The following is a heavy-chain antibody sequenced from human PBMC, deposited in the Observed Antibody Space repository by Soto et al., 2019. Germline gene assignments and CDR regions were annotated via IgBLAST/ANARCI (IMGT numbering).Heavy chain of an antibody. J-gene: IGHJ4*02. CDR1: GFTFSSYA. D-gene: IGHD6-13*01. CDR3: AKGRGGGSSSWYSFDY. Sequence: GGSLRLSCAASGFTFSSYAMSWVRQAPGKWLEWVSAISGSGGSTYYADSVKGRFTISRDNSKNTLYLQMNSLRAEDTAVDYCAKGRGGGSSSWYSFDYWGQGTLVTVSS. CDR2: ISGSGGST. V-gene: IGHV3-23*01.